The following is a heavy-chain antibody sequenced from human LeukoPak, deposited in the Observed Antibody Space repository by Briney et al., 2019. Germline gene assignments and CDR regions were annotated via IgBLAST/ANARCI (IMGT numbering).Heavy chain of an antibody. CDR1: GGSISSGGYS. CDR2: IYHSGST. Sequence: SETLSLTCAVSGGSISSGGYSWSWIRQPPGKGLEWIGYIYHSGSTYYNPSLKSRVTISVDTSKNQFSLKLSSVTAADTAVYYCARDRYYDSSGYTFDYWGQGTLVTVSS. D-gene: IGHD3-22*01. V-gene: IGHV4-30-2*01. CDR3: ARDRYYDSSGYTFDY. J-gene: IGHJ4*02.